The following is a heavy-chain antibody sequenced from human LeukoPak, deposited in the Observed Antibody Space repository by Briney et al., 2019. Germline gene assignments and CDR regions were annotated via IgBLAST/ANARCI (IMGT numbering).Heavy chain of an antibody. CDR2: IDPSDSYT. J-gene: IGHJ1*01. Sequence: GESLKISCKGSGYSFTSYWISWVRQMPGKGLEWMGRIDPSDSYTNYSPSFQGHVTISADKSISTAYLHWSSLKASDTAMYYCARRGIAVAGTPAEYFQHWGQGTLVTVSS. CDR3: ARRGIAVAGTPAEYFQH. V-gene: IGHV5-10-1*01. D-gene: IGHD6-19*01. CDR1: GYSFTSYW.